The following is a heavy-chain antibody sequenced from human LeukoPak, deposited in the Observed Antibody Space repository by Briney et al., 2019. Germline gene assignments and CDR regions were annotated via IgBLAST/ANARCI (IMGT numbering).Heavy chain of an antibody. CDR2: ISYDGSNK. Sequence: GGSLRLSCAASGFTFSSYRMHWVRQAPGKGLEWVAVISYDGSNKYYADSVKGRFTISRDNSKNTLYLQMNSLRAEDTAVYYCARARNIAVAVDYWGQGTLVTVSS. V-gene: IGHV3-30-3*01. D-gene: IGHD6-19*01. CDR1: GFTFSSYR. J-gene: IGHJ4*02. CDR3: ARARNIAVAVDY.